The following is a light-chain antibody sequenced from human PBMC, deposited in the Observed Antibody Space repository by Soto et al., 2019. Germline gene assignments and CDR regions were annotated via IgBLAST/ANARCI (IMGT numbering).Light chain of an antibody. CDR1: QSVSSSY. J-gene: IGKJ4*01. CDR2: GAS. Sequence: EIVLTQSPGTLSLSPGERATLSCRASQSVSSSYLAWYQQKPGQAPRLLIYGASSRATGIPDRFSGSGSGTDFTLTISRLEPEDVAVYYCQQYGSSLLLTFGGGTKVEIK. V-gene: IGKV3-20*01. CDR3: QQYGSSLLLT.